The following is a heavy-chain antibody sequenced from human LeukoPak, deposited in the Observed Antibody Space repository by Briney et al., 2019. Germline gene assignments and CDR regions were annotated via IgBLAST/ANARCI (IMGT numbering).Heavy chain of an antibody. Sequence: GGSLRLSCAASGFTFSSYAMSWVRQAPGKGLEWVAAISGSGGSTYYADSVKGRFTISRDNSKNTLYLQMNSLRAEDTAVYYCVGYYDSSGYYPRSGYYFDYWGQGTLVTVSS. CDR2: ISGSGGST. D-gene: IGHD3-22*01. CDR3: VGYYDSSGYYPRSGYYFDY. V-gene: IGHV3-23*01. J-gene: IGHJ4*02. CDR1: GFTFSSYA.